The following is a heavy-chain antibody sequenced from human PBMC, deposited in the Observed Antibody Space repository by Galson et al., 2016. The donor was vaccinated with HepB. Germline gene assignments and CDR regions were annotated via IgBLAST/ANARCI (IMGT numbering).Heavy chain of an antibody. CDR1: GFSFSSYS. J-gene: IGHJ4*02. CDR3: GRDPHSSGWSGVMGYIDY. D-gene: IGHD6-19*01. Sequence: SLRLSCAASGFSFSSYSMNWVRQAPGKGLEWVAMISYDGSKQFYAASVKGRFTISRDNSKNTLFLEMNSLTAADTAVYFCGRDPHSSGWSGVMGYIDYWGQGTLVTVSS. CDR2: ISYDGSKQ. V-gene: IGHV3-30*03.